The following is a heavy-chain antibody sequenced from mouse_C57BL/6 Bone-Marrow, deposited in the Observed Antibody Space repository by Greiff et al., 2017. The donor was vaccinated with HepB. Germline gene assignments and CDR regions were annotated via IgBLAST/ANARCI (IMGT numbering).Heavy chain of an antibody. CDR3: ARNRLDGNYVGWDFAY. J-gene: IGHJ3*01. Sequence: QVQLKESGPGLVQPSQSLSITCTVSGFSLTSYGVHWVRQSPGKGLEWLGVIWSGGSTDYYAAFISRLSISKDNSKSQVFFKMNSLQADDTAIYYCARNRLDGNYVGWDFAYWGQGTLVTVSA. CDR1: GFSLTSYG. CDR2: IWSGGST. D-gene: IGHD2-1*01. V-gene: IGHV2-2*01.